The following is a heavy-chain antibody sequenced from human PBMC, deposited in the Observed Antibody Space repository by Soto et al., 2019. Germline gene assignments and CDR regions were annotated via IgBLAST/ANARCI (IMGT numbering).Heavy chain of an antibody. D-gene: IGHD3-16*01. Sequence: PSETLSLTCTVSGGSISSGGYYWRWIRQHPGKGLEWIGYIYYSGSTYYNPSLKSRVTISVDTSKNQVSLKLSSVTAAETAVYYCARDRGSYYYYGMDVWGQGTTVTVSS. CDR2: IYYSGST. V-gene: IGHV4-31*03. CDR1: GGSISSGGYY. CDR3: ARDRGSYYYYGMDV. J-gene: IGHJ6*02.